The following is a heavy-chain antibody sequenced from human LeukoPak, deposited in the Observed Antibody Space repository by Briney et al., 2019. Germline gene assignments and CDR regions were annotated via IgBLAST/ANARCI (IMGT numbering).Heavy chain of an antibody. CDR3: ARDNVGYCSGGSCYSGSYNWFDP. CDR1: GYTFTGYY. J-gene: IGHJ5*02. V-gene: IGHV1-2*02. D-gene: IGHD2-15*01. Sequence: GASVTVSCKASGYTFTGYYMHWVRQAPGQGLEWMGWINPNSGGTNYAQKFQGRVTMTRDTSISTAYMELSRLRSDDTAVYYCARDNVGYCSGGSCYSGSYNWFDPWGQGTLVTVSS. CDR2: INPNSGGT.